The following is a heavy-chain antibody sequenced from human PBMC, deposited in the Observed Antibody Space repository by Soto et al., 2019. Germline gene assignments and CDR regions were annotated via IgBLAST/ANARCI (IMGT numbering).Heavy chain of an antibody. Sequence: QVQLVESGGGVVQPGRSLRLSCAASGFTFSSYGMHWVRQAPGKGLEGVAVIWYDGSNKYYADSVKGRFTISRDNSKNTLYLQMNSLRAEDTAVYYCARGGITMVRGVTIDYWGQGTLVTVSS. CDR3: ARGGITMVRGVTIDY. CDR2: IWYDGSNK. CDR1: GFTFSSYG. J-gene: IGHJ4*02. V-gene: IGHV3-33*01. D-gene: IGHD3-10*01.